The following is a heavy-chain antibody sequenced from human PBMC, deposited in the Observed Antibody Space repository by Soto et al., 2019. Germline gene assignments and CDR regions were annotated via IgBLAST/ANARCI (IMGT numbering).Heavy chain of an antibody. V-gene: IGHV1-69*13. CDR1: GGTFSSYA. J-gene: IGHJ6*02. Sequence: GASVKVSCKASGGTFSSYAVSWVRQAPGQGLEWMGVIIPLLNTPKYVQKFQGRVTITADASATTAYIELSSLRSEDTAVYYCARESSSPNYYYYGMDVWGQGTTVTVSS. D-gene: IGHD6-6*01. CDR2: IIPLLNTP. CDR3: ARESSSPNYYYYGMDV.